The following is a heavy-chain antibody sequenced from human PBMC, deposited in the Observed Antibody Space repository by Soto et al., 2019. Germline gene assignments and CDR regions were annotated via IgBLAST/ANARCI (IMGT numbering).Heavy chain of an antibody. J-gene: IGHJ6*02. CDR2: ISYDGSNK. V-gene: IGHV3-30*18. Sequence: QVQLVESGGGVVQPGRSLRLSCAASGFTFSSYGMHWVRQAPGKGLEWVAVISYDGSNKYYADSVKGRFTISRDNSNNTLNLQMNSRRAEDTAAYHCAKAEKPSIAVAGTFNGYYYYYYGMDVCAHGTTVTVSS. D-gene: IGHD6-19*01. CDR3: AKAEKPSIAVAGTFNGYYYYYYGMDV. CDR1: GFTFSSYG.